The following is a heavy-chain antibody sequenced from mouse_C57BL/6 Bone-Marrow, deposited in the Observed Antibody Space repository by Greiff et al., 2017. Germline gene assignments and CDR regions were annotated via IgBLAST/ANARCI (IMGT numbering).Heavy chain of an antibody. D-gene: IGHD2-2*01. CDR2: IRNKANGYTT. CDR3: ARWGVTTGNWFAY. J-gene: IGHJ3*01. CDR1: GFTFTEYY. V-gene: IGHV7-3*01. Sequence: EVHLVESGGGLVQPGGSLSLSCAASGFTFTEYYMSWVRQPPGKALEWLGFIRNKANGYTTEYSSSVKGRFTISRDNSQSILYLLMNALRAEDSATYYCARWGVTTGNWFAYWGQGTLVTVSA.